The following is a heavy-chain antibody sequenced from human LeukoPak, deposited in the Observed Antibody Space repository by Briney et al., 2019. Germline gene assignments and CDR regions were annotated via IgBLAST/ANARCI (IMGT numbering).Heavy chain of an antibody. D-gene: IGHD3-22*01. V-gene: IGHV4-59*08. Sequence: KPSETLSLTRTVPGGSIKSYYWSWIRQPPGKGLEWIWHINYSGGTKYNPSLKSRVTISVDTPKNQFSLKLSSVTAADTAVYYCARYYYDSSGYSHGMDVWGQGTTVTVSS. CDR3: ARYYYDSSGYSHGMDV. CDR1: GGSIKSYY. J-gene: IGHJ6*02. CDR2: INYSGGT.